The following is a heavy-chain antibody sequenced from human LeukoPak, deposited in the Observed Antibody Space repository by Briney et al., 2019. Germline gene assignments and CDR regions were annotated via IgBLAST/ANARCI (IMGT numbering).Heavy chain of an antibody. D-gene: IGHD6-13*01. Sequence: SETLSLTCAVSGYSISSGYYWGWIRQPPGKGLEWIGSIYHSGSTYCNPSLKSRVTISVDTSKNQFSLKVSSVTAADTAVYYCARVGIAAAGTDYYGMDVWGKGTTVTVSS. J-gene: IGHJ6*04. CDR1: GYSISSGYY. CDR3: ARVGIAAAGTDYYGMDV. CDR2: IYHSGST. V-gene: IGHV4-38-2*01.